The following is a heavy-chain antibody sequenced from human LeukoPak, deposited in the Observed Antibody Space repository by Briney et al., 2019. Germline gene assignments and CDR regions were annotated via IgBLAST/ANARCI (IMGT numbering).Heavy chain of an antibody. Sequence: GGSLRLSCTVSGFTFSDYWMSWVRQVPGKGLEWVANINQHGSSQYHVDSVKGRFAISRDNAKNSLYLQMNSLRADDTSVYYCARSPATGTVDYWGQGTMVAVSS. CDR1: GFTFSDYW. CDR3: ARSPATGTVDY. CDR2: INQHGSSQ. J-gene: IGHJ4*02. V-gene: IGHV3-7*01. D-gene: IGHD1-1*01.